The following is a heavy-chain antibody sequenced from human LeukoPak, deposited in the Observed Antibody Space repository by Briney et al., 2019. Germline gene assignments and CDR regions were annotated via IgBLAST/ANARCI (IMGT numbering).Heavy chain of an antibody. V-gene: IGHV4-61*02. CDR2: IYTSGST. J-gene: IGHJ4*02. CDR3: ARERITMIVVVNGPFDY. Sequence: SETLSLTCTVSGGSISSGSYYWSWIQQPAGKGLEWIGRIYTSGSTNYNPSLKSRVTISVDTSKNQFSLKLSSVTAADTAVYYCARERITMIVVVNGPFDYWGQGTLVTVSS. D-gene: IGHD3-22*01. CDR1: GGSISSGSYY.